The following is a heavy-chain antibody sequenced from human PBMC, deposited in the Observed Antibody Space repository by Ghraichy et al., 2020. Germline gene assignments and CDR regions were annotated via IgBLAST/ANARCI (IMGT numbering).Heavy chain of an antibody. CDR1: GFTFASYA. J-gene: IGHJ6*02. D-gene: IGHD2-21*01. CDR2: ISGSGGST. V-gene: IGHV3-23*01. Sequence: GALNISCAASGFTFASYAMSWVRQAPGKGLEWVSFISGSGGSTYYADSVKGRFTVSRDNAQNSLYLQMKSLRDEDTAIYYCARASKVVRYFYYDGMDVWGQGTTVTVSS. CDR3: ARASKVVRYFYYDGMDV.